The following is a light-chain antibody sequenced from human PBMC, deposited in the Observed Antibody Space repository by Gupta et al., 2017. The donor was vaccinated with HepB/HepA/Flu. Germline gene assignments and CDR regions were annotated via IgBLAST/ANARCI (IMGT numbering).Light chain of an antibody. V-gene: IGLV7-46*01. CDR2: DTI. J-gene: IGLJ2*01. CDR3: LLVYRGDREE. Sequence: QAVVTQEPSLTVSPGGTVTLTCGSTTGVVTSGHSPYWFQHKPGQAPRTLIYDTINTHPLTPARFSGTLLGGKAALTLSGAQPEDEAEYFCLLVYRGDREEFGGGTKLTVL. CDR1: TGVVTSGHS.